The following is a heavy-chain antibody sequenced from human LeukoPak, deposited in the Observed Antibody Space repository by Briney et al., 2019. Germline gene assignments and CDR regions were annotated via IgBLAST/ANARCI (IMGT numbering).Heavy chain of an antibody. CDR2: IYYSGST. J-gene: IGHJ3*02. CDR3: ARGLLDGYTHPAAFDI. CDR1: GGSISSYY. D-gene: IGHD5-24*01. V-gene: IGHV4-59*01. Sequence: PSETLSLTCTVSGGSISSYYWSWIRQPPGKGLEWIGYIYYSGSTNYNPSLKSRVTISVDTSKNQFSLKLSSVTAADTAVYYCARGLLDGYTHPAAFDIWGQATMVTVSS.